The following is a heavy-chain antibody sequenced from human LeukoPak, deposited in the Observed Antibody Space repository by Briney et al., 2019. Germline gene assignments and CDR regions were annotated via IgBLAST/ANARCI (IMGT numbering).Heavy chain of an antibody. V-gene: IGHV1-58*01. CDR1: GFTFTSTA. D-gene: IGHD2-2*01. J-gene: IGHJ4*02. CDR2: ILVGSGNT. CDR3: ASDPPYTSSSAW. Sequence: PVKVSCKASGFTFTSTAVQWVRQARGQRLEWIGWILVGSGNTNYAQMFQERVTLAWDVSTSTAYMVLSSLRSEDTAIYYCASDPPYTSSSAWWGQGTLVTVSS.